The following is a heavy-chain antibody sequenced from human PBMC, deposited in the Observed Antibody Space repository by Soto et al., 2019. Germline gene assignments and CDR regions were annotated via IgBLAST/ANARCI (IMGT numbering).Heavy chain of an antibody. CDR2: ISWDGGST. D-gene: IGHD5-12*01. V-gene: IGHV3-43*01. CDR3: AKDSGRGHSGYLAD. Sequence: GGSLRLSCAASGFTFDDYTMHWVRQAPGKGLEWVSLISWDGGSTYYADSVKGRFTISRDNSKNSLYLQMNSLRTEDTALYYCAKDSGRGHSGYLADWAQRAFVTVDS. CDR1: GFTFDDYT. J-gene: IGHJ4*01.